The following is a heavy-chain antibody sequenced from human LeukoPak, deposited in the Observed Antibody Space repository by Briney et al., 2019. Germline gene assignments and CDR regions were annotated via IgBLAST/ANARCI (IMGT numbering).Heavy chain of an antibody. CDR2: IYHGGST. D-gene: IGHD2-2*02. CDR3: ARAVVVPAAIDWFDP. V-gene: IGHV4-38-2*02. Sequence: SETLSLTCTVSGYSISSGYYWGWIRQPPGKGLEWIGSIYHGGSTYYNPSLKSRVAISVDTSKNQFSLKLSSVTAADTAVYYCARAVVVPAAIDWFDPWGQGTLVTVSS. J-gene: IGHJ5*02. CDR1: GYSISSGYY.